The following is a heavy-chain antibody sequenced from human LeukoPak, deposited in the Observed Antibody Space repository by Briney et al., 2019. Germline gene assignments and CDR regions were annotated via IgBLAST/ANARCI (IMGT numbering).Heavy chain of an antibody. CDR2: IYYSGST. D-gene: IGHD1-26*01. Sequence: PSETLSLTCTVSGGSISSSSYYWGWIRQPPGKGLEWIGSIYYSGSTYYNPSLKSRVTISVDTSKNQFSLKLSSVTAADTAVYYCARGPHTLKSGSYNFDYWGQGTLVTVSS. V-gene: IGHV4-39*07. CDR3: ARGPHTLKSGSYNFDY. J-gene: IGHJ4*02. CDR1: GGSISSSSYY.